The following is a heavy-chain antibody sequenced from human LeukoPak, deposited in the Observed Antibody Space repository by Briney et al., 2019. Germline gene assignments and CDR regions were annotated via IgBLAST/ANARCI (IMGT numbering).Heavy chain of an antibody. CDR3: AKDPSFGVVILGFEY. CDR2: ITNNGART. Sequence: TGGSLRLSCAASGFTFSTYAMSWVHQASGKGLEWVSGITNNGARTDYADSVRGRFTISRDNSKNMLYLQVNSLRAEDTAVYYCAKDPSFGVVILGFEYWSQGTLVTVSS. D-gene: IGHD3-3*01. V-gene: IGHV3-23*01. CDR1: GFTFSTYA. J-gene: IGHJ4*02.